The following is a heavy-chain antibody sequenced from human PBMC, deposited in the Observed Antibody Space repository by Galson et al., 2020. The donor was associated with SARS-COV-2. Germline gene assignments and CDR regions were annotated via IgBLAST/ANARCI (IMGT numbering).Heavy chain of an antibody. CDR3: ARAQRRMGVAILTQAYYYYYRDV. V-gene: IGHV1-8*01. J-gene: IGHJ6*03. Sequence: ASVKVSCKASGYTFTSYDINWVRQATGQGLEWMGWMNPNSGNTGYAQKFQGRVTMTMNTSISTAYMELSSLRSEDTAVYYCARAQRRMGVAILTQAYYYYYRDVWGKGTTVTVSS. D-gene: IGHD3-3*01. CDR1: GYTFTSYD. CDR2: MNPNSGNT.